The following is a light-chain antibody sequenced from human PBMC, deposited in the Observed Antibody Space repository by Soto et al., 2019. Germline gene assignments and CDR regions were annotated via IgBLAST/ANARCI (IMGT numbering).Light chain of an antibody. Sequence: QSALTQPASVSGSPGQSITISCTGTSSDVGGYNYVSWYQQHPGKAPKLVIYGVSYRPSGVSGRFSGSKFQNTSSLTISGLQPEDEADYYFSSYRSGSVVLFGGGTKLTVL. CDR3: SSYRSGSVVL. CDR1: SSDVGGYNY. V-gene: IGLV2-14*01. CDR2: GVS. J-gene: IGLJ3*02.